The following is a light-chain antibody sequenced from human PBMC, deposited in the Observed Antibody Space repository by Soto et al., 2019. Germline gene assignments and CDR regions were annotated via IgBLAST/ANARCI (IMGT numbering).Light chain of an antibody. V-gene: IGKV3-15*01. CDR3: QQYNNWPPHTPLYT. J-gene: IGKJ2*01. CDR2: GAS. Sequence: EIVMTQSPATLSVSPGERATLSCRASQSVSSNLAWYQQKPGQAPRLLIYGASTRATGIPARFSGSGSGTEFTLTISSLQSEDFAVYYCQQYNNWPPHTPLYTFGQGTKLEIK. CDR1: QSVSSN.